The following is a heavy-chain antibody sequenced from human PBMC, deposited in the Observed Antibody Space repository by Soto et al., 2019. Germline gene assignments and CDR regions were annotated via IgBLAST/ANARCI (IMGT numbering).Heavy chain of an antibody. J-gene: IGHJ4*02. CDR1: GYSISSGYY. Sequence: SETLSLTCAVSGYSISSGYYWGWIRQPPGKGLEWIGRIYHSGGTYYNPSLKSRVTISVDTSKNQFSLKLSSVTAADTAVYYCATRADGYGSGSYYTGFRGNDYWGQGTLVTVSS. D-gene: IGHD3-10*01. V-gene: IGHV4-38-2*01. CDR3: ATRADGYGSGSYYTGFRGNDY. CDR2: IYHSGGT.